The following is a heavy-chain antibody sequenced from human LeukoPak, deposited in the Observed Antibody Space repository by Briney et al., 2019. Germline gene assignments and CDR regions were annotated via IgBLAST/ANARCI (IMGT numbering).Heavy chain of an antibody. J-gene: IGHJ5*02. CDR3: ARDGSLSTFVVVPAAISYWFDP. D-gene: IGHD2-2*01. V-gene: IGHV3-15*01. CDR1: GFTFSDAW. Sequence: GGSLRLSCAASGFTFSDAWMNWVRQAPGKGLEWVGRIKSKTDGGTIDYAAPVKGRFTISRDDSKNTLYLQMNSLRAEDTAVYYCARDGSLSTFVVVPAAISYWFDPWGQGTLVTVSS. CDR2: IKSKTDGGTI.